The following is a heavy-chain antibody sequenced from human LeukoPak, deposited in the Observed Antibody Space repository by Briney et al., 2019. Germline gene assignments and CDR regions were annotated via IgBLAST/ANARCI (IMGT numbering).Heavy chain of an antibody. CDR3: ARDGIVGTTMRNCWFDP. CDR1: GFTFSSYW. Sequence: PGGSLRLSCAASGFTFSSYWMTWVRQAPGKGLEWVANIRQDGSEKYYVDSVKGRFTISRDNAKNSLYLQMNSLRAEDTAVYYCARDGIVGTTMRNCWFDPWGQGTLVTVSS. D-gene: IGHD1-26*01. V-gene: IGHV3-7*01. CDR2: IRQDGSEK. J-gene: IGHJ5*02.